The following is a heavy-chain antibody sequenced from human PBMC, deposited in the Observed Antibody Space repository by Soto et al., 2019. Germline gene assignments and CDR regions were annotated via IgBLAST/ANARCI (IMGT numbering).Heavy chain of an antibody. Sequence: GGSLRLSCAASGFTVSSGYMSWVRQAPGMGLEWVSVILSGDDTYYADSVKGRFTISRDNSKNTLYLQMNSLRAEDTAVYYCAKVKPDRFLEWLPPSEDYYGMDVWGQGTTVTVSS. V-gene: IGHV3-53*01. CDR3: AKVKPDRFLEWLPPSEDYYGMDV. CDR2: ILSGDDT. CDR1: GFTVSSGY. J-gene: IGHJ6*02. D-gene: IGHD3-3*01.